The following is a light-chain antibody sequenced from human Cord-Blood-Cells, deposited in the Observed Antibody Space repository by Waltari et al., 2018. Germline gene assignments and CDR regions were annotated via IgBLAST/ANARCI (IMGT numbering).Light chain of an antibody. V-gene: IGLV2-14*03. J-gene: IGLJ3*02. Sequence: QSALTQPASVSGSPGQSITISCTGTSRDVGGYNYVSWYQQHPGKAPKLMIYDVSNRPSGVPNRFPGSKAGNTAARTISGLQAEDEADYYCSSYTSSSTLVFGGGTKLTVL. CDR2: DVS. CDR3: SSYTSSSTLV. CDR1: SRDVGGYNY.